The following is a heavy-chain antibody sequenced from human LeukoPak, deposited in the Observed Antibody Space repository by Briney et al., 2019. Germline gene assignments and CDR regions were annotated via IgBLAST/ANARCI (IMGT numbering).Heavy chain of an antibody. CDR2: VHLDGRT. CDR3: AREGGFYRPLDY. Sequence: PSETLSLTCGVSGGSVSSTNWWTWIRPPPGKGLEWIGEVHLDGRTNLNPSLKSRLTRSVDLSENHVSLKLPSVTAADTAVYYCAREGGFYRPLDYSGQGTLVTVSS. V-gene: IGHV4-4*02. D-gene: IGHD6-25*01. CDR1: GGSVSSTNW. J-gene: IGHJ4*02.